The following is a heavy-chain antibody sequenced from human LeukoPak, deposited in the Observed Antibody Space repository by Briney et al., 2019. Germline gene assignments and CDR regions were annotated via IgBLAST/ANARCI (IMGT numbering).Heavy chain of an antibody. Sequence: GGSLRLSCVASGFTFSSYAMSCVRQTPGKGREGVSAISGDKPVTYHADSVKGRFTISRDSSKNTLHLQMNSLRAEDTAIYYGAKANLGHCSGAFCYHFDYWGQGTLVTVSS. CDR1: GFTFSSYA. CDR2: ISGDKPVT. V-gene: IGHV3-23*01. J-gene: IGHJ4*02. CDR3: AKANLGHCSGAFCYHFDY. D-gene: IGHD2-15*01.